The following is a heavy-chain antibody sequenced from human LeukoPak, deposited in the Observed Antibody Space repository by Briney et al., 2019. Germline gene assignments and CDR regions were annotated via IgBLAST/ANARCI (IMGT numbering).Heavy chain of an antibody. CDR1: GFTFDDYA. CDR2: ISWNSGSI. V-gene: IGHV3-9*01. J-gene: IGHJ5*02. CDR3: AKGQRNDVVNWFDP. D-gene: IGHD1-1*01. Sequence: PGRSLRLSCAASGFTFDDYAMHWVRQAPGEGLEWVSGISWNSGSIGYADSVKGRFTISRDNAKNSLYLQMNSLRAEDTALYYCAKGQRNDVVNWFDPWGQGTLVTVSS.